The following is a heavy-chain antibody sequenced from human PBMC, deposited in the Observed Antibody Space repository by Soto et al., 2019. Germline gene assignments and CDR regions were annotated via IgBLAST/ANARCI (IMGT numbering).Heavy chain of an antibody. CDR3: AKAVLEWLLRGSYGMDV. Sequence: QVQLVESGGGVVQPGRSLRLSCAASGFTFSSYGMHWVRQAPGKGLEWVAVISYDGSNKYYADSVKGRFTISRDNSKNTLYLQMNSPRAEDTAVYYCAKAVLEWLLRGSYGMDVWGQGTTVTVSS. J-gene: IGHJ6*02. CDR1: GFTFSSYG. D-gene: IGHD3-3*01. CDR2: ISYDGSNK. V-gene: IGHV3-30*18.